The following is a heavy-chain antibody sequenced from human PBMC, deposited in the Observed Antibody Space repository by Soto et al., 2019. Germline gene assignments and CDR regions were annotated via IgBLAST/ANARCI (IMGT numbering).Heavy chain of an antibody. CDR1: GFTFSSYW. V-gene: IGHV3-74*01. D-gene: IGHD6-13*01. CDR3: ARVRIAAAGRQPNWFDP. J-gene: IGHJ5*02. CDR2: INSDGSST. Sequence: GGSLRLSCAASGFTFSSYWMHWVRQAPGKGLVWVSRINSDGSSTSYADSVKGRFTISRDNAKNTLYLQMNSLRAEDTAVYYCARVRIAAAGRQPNWFDPWGQGTLVTVSS.